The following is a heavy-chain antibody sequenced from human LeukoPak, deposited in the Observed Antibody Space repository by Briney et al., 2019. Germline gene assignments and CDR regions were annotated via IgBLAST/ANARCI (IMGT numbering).Heavy chain of an antibody. J-gene: IGHJ4*02. CDR3: ERRGSGITFEYYFDY. Sequence: PSETLSLTCTVSGGSISSYYWSWIRQPPGKGLEWIGYIYYSGSTYYNPSLKSRVTISVDTSKNQFSLKLSSVTAADTAVYYCERRGSGITFEYYFDYWGQGTLVTVSS. CDR2: IYYSGST. CDR1: GGSISSYY. D-gene: IGHD3-16*01. V-gene: IGHV4-59*06.